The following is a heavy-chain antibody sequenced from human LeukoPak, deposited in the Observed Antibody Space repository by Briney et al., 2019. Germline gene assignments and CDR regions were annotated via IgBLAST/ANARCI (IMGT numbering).Heavy chain of an antibody. V-gene: IGHV1-2*02. D-gene: IGHD2-15*01. CDR2: INPNSGGT. Sequence: WMGWINPNSGGTNYAQKFQGRVTMTRDTSISTAYMELSRLRSDDAAVYYCARERIFGRGWFDPWGQGTLVTVSS. J-gene: IGHJ5*02. CDR3: ARERIFGRGWFDP.